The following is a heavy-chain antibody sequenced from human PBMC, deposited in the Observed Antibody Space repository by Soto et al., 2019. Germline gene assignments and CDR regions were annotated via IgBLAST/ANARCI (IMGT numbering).Heavy chain of an antibody. J-gene: IGHJ4*02. CDR1: IGSISSSNW. CDR2: IYHSGST. CDR3: ARDSDGYCSGGSCYPRSYYFDY. D-gene: IGHD2-15*01. V-gene: IGHV4-4*02. Sequence: PSETLSLTCAVSIGSISSSNWWSWVRQPPGKGLEWIGEIYHSGSTNYNPSLKSRVTISVDKSKNQFSLKLSSVTAADTAVYYCARDSDGYCSGGSCYPRSYYFDYWGQGTLVTVSS.